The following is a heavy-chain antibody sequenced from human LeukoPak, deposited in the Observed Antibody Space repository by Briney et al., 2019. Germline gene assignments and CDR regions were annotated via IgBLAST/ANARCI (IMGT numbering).Heavy chain of an antibody. D-gene: IGHD5-18*01. CDR2: INPNSGGT. V-gene: IGHV1-2*02. Sequence: ASVKVSYKASGYTFTGYYMHWVRQAPGQGLEWMGWINPNSGGTNYAQKFQGRVTMTRDTSISTAYMELSRLRSDDTAVYYCARDIVMVTYWFDPWGQGTLVTVSS. CDR1: GYTFTGYY. J-gene: IGHJ5*02. CDR3: ARDIVMVTYWFDP.